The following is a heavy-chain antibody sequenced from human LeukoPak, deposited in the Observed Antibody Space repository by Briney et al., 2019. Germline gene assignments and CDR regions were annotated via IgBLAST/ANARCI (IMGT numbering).Heavy chain of an antibody. J-gene: IGHJ6*02. CDR2: IKQDGTDK. CDR3: ARETFMDV. CDR1: GFTFSSYW. V-gene: IGHV3-7*05. D-gene: IGHD2/OR15-2a*01. Sequence: GGSLRPSCAASGFTFSSYWMSWVRQAPGKGLEWVANIKQDGTDKYYVDSVKGRFTISRDDAKTSLYLQMNSLRAEDTAVYYCARETFMDVWGQGTTVTVSS.